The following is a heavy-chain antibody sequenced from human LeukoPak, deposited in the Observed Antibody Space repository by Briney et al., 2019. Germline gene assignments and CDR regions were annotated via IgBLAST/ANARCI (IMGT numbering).Heavy chain of an antibody. Sequence: GGSLRLSCAASGFTLSSNYMSWVRQAPGKGLEWVSVIYSGGSTYYADSVKGRFTISRDNSRNTLYLQMNSLRAEDTAVYYCARDLRDGYNSGSLGYWGQGTLVTVSS. D-gene: IGHD5-24*01. CDR1: GFTLSSNY. CDR2: IYSGGST. J-gene: IGHJ4*02. V-gene: IGHV3-53*01. CDR3: ARDLRDGYNSGSLGY.